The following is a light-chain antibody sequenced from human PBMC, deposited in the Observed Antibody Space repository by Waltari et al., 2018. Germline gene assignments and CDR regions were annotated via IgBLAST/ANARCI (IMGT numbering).Light chain of an antibody. CDR1: QSINSW. J-gene: IGKJ1*01. CDR2: KAS. Sequence: DIQLTQSPSTLSASVGDTVTITCRASQSINSWLAWYQQKPGKAPKLLIYKASTLESGVTSSFSGSGSGTEFTLTISGLQPDDFATYYCQQCNTYSFGQGTKVEIK. V-gene: IGKV1-5*03. CDR3: QQCNTYS.